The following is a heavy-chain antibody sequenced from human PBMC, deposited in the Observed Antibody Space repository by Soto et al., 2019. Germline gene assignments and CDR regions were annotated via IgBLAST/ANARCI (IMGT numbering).Heavy chain of an antibody. CDR2: IYYSGST. J-gene: IGHJ4*02. V-gene: IGHV4-39*01. CDR1: GGSISSSSYY. CDR3: ARHYSSGWYDAATVDY. D-gene: IGHD6-19*01. Sequence: PSETLSLTCTVSGGSISSSSYYWGWIRQPPGKGLEWIGSIYYSGSTYYNPSLKSRVTISVDTSKNPFSLKLSSVTAADTAVYYCARHYSSGWYDAATVDYWGQGTLVTVS.